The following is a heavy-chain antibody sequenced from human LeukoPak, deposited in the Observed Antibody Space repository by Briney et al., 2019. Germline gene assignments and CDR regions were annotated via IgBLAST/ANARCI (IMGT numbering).Heavy chain of an antibody. V-gene: IGHV4-4*07. CDR3: ARDLRYCSGGSCYSGMTHFDY. D-gene: IGHD2-15*01. J-gene: IGHJ4*02. CDR2: IYTRGST. Sequence: PSETLSLTFTVSGGSISSYYWSWLRQPAGKVLELLGRIYTRGSTNYNPSLKSRVTMAVDTSKNQFSLKLSSVTAADTAVYYCARDLRYCSGGSCYSGMTHFDYWGQGTLVTVSS. CDR1: GGSISSYY.